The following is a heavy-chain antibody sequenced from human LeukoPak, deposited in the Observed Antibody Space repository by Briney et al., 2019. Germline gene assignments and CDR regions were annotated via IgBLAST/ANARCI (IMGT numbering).Heavy chain of an antibody. CDR1: GFTVTSNY. CDR2: IYSGGRT. CDR3: ARSSLGIAAHFDY. V-gene: IGHV3-53*04. Sequence: GGSLRLSCAPSGFTVTSNYMSWVRQPPGKGLGWVSVIYSGGRTYYADSVKGRFTIYRHNSKNTLYLQMNSLRAEDTAVYYCARSSLGIAAHFDYWGQGTLVTVSS. J-gene: IGHJ4*02. D-gene: IGHD6-13*01.